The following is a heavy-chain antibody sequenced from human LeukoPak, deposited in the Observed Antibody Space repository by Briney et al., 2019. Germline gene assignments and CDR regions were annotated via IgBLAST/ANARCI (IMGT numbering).Heavy chain of an antibody. CDR1: GFTFSSYG. D-gene: IGHD6-25*01. J-gene: IGHJ6*03. V-gene: IGHV3-30*18. CDR3: AKTATDDYYYYMDV. Sequence: PGGSLRLSCAASGFTFSSYGMHWVRQAPGKGREGVAVISYDGSNKYYADSVKGRFTISRDNSKTTLYLQMNSLRAEDTAVYYCAKTATDDYYYYMDVWGKGTTVTVSS. CDR2: ISYDGSNK.